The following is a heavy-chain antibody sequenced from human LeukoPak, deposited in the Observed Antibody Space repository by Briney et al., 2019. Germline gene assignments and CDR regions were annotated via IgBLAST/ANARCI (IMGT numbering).Heavy chain of an antibody. V-gene: IGHV1-46*01. CDR2: INPSGGST. J-gene: IGHJ5*02. CDR3: ARDRPNSSSWYARWFDP. D-gene: IGHD6-13*01. Sequence: ASVKVSCKASGYTFTSYYMHWVRQAPGQGLEWMGIINPSGGSTSYAQKFQGRVTMTRDMSTSTVYMEMSSLRSDDTAVYYCARDRPNSSSWYARWFDPWGQGTLVTVSS. CDR1: GYTFTSYY.